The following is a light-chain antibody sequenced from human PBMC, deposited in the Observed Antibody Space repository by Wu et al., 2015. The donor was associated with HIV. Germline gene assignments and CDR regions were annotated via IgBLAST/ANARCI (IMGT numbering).Light chain of an antibody. J-gene: IGKJ1*01. Sequence: ENVLTQSPGTLSLSPGERATLYCRASQSVRSSYLAWYQQKPGQAPRLLLYGASSRATGIPDRFSGSGSGTDFTLTISRLEPEDFAVYYCHQYGSSPQTFGQGTKVEMK. CDR1: QSVRSSY. V-gene: IGKV3-20*01. CDR2: GAS. CDR3: HQYGSSPQT.